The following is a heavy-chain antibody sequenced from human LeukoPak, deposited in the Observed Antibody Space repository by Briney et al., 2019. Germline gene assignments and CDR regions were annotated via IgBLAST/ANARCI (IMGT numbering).Heavy chain of an antibody. CDR3: AREYSSSWYPDY. J-gene: IGHJ4*02. CDR2: INHSGST. V-gene: IGHV4-34*01. Sequence: PSETLSLTCAVYGGSFSGYYWSWIRQPPGKGLEWIGEINHSGSTNYNPSLKSRVTISVDTSKNQFSLKLSSVTAADTAVYYCAREYSSSWYPDYWGQGTLVTVSS. CDR1: GGSFSGYY. D-gene: IGHD6-13*01.